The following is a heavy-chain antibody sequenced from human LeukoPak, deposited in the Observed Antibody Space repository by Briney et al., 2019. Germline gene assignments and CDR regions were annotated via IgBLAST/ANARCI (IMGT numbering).Heavy chain of an antibody. D-gene: IGHD3-22*01. CDR1: GFTFSSYA. J-gene: IGHJ4*02. Sequence: GGSLRLSCAASGFTFSSYAMSWVRQAPGKGLEWVSAISGSGGSTYYADSVKGRFTISRDNSKNTLYLQMNSLRAEDTAVYYCAKDLKYYYYDSSGYLFDYWGQGTLVTASS. CDR2: ISGSGGST. CDR3: AKDLKYYYYDSSGYLFDY. V-gene: IGHV3-23*01.